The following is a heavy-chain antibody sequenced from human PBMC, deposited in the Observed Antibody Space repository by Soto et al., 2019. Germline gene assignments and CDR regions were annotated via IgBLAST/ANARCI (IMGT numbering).Heavy chain of an antibody. J-gene: IGHJ6*03. CDR3: ARGVVPAARHYYYYYYMDV. V-gene: IGHV1-2*04. CDR1: GYTFTGYY. Sequence: QVQLVQSGAEVKKPGASVKVSCKASGYTFTGYYMHWVRQAPGQGLEWMGWINPNSGGTNYAQKFQGWVTMTRDTSISTAYMELSRLRSDDTAVYYCARGVVPAARHYYYYYYMDVWGKGTTVTVSS. D-gene: IGHD2-2*01. CDR2: INPNSGGT.